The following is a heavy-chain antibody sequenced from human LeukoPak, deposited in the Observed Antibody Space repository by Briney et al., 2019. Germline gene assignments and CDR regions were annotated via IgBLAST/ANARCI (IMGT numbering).Heavy chain of an antibody. CDR2: MSSSSSYI. J-gene: IGHJ4*02. Sequence: GGSLRLSCAASGFTFSSYSMNLVRQAPGKGLEWVSSMSSSSSYIYYADSVKGRFTISRDNAKNSLYLQMNSLRAEDTAVYYCARGASNYDFWSGRPFDYWGQGTLVTVSS. V-gene: IGHV3-21*01. CDR3: ARGASNYDFWSGRPFDY. CDR1: GFTFSSYS. D-gene: IGHD3-3*01.